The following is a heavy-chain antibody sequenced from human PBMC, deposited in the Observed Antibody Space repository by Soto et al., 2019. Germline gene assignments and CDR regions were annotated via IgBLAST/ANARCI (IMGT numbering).Heavy chain of an antibody. CDR1: GFSFDDYA. CDR2: ICWNSDII. Sequence: EVQLVESGGGLVQPGRSLRLSGAASGFSFDDYAMHWVRQAPGKGLDWVSGICWNSDIIDYADSVKGRFTIARDNARNSLYLELNSLRAEDTALYYCAKDNDEAVVVPLFDSWGQGTPVTVSS. V-gene: IGHV3-9*01. J-gene: IGHJ4*02. CDR3: AKDNDEAVVVPLFDS. D-gene: IGHD2-2*01.